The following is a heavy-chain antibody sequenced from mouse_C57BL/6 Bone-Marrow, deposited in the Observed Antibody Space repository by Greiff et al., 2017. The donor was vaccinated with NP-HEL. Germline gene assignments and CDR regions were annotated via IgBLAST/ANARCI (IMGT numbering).Heavy chain of an antibody. CDR3: ARWDDYDCWFAY. V-gene: IGHV1-64*01. CDR2: IHPNSGST. CDR1: GYTFTSYW. J-gene: IGHJ3*01. Sequence: QVQLQQPGAELVKPGASVKLSCKASGYTFTSYWMHWVKQRPGQGLEWIGMIHPNSGSTNYNEKFKSKATLTVDKSSSTAYMQLSSLTSEDSAVYYCARWDDYDCWFAYWGQGTLVTVSA. D-gene: IGHD2-4*01.